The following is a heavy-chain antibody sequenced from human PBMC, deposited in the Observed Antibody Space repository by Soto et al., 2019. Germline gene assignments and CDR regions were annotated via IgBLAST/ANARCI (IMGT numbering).Heavy chain of an antibody. J-gene: IGHJ5*02. V-gene: IGHV1-18*01. Sequence: QVQLVQSGAEVKTPGASVKVSCRASGYSFRTHGISWVRQAPGQGLEWMGWISTYDDKTNFPQKFQGRITMTTDTSTSTADKELRSLRFDDTAVYFCARDLGYCNSSGCFRNWFDPWGQGTLVTVSS. CDR3: ARDLGYCNSSGCFRNWFDP. CDR1: GYSFRTHG. CDR2: ISTYDDKT. D-gene: IGHD2-15*01.